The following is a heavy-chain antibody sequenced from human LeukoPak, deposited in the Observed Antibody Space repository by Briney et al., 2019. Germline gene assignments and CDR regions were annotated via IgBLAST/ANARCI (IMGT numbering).Heavy chain of an antibody. Sequence: SQTLSLTCTVSGGSISSGGYYWSWIRQPPGKGLEWIGYIYHSGNTYYNPSLKSRVTISVDRSKNQFSLKLSSVTAADTAVYYCARAGIAKAPLRATPFAYWGQGTLVTVSS. CDR2: IYHSGNT. D-gene: IGHD1-26*01. V-gene: IGHV4-30-2*01. CDR3: ARAGIAKAPLRATPFAY. J-gene: IGHJ4*02. CDR1: GGSISSGGYY.